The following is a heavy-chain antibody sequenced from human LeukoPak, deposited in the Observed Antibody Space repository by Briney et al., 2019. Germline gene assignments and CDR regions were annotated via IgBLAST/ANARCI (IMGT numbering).Heavy chain of an antibody. Sequence: GGSLRLSCAASGFTFSGSAMHWVRQASEKGLEWVGRIRSKANSYATAYAASVKGRFTISRDDSKNTAYLQMNSLRTEDTAVYYCTIITGEDFDYWGQGTLVTVSS. D-gene: IGHD3-16*01. CDR3: TIITGEDFDY. CDR2: IRSKANSYAT. CDR1: GFTFSGSA. V-gene: IGHV3-73*01. J-gene: IGHJ4*02.